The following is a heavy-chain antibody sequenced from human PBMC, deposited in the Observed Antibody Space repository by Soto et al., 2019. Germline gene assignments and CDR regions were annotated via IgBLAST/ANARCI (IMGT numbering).Heavy chain of an antibody. CDR2: ISSRSDYI. J-gene: IGHJ6*03. V-gene: IGHV3-21*02. D-gene: IGHD2-21*01. Sequence: EVQLVESGGGLVKPGGSLTLSCAASGFTFSTYSMNWVRQAPGKGLEWVSSISSRSDYIYYGDSVQGRFTISRDNAKKSLFLQVNSLRAEDTAVYFCARGSNPIPSPGPWSRGYYDYYMDVWGRGTTVTVAS. CDR3: ARGSNPIPSPGPWSRGYYDYYMDV. CDR1: GFTFSTYS.